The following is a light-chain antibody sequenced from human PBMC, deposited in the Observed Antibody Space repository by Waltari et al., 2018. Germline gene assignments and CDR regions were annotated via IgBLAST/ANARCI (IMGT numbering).Light chain of an antibody. CDR3: QQYNSYSRT. V-gene: IGKV1-5*03. CDR2: KAS. J-gene: IGKJ1*01. CDR1: QSISSW. Sequence: DIQMTQSPSTLSASVGDRVTITCRASQSISSWFAWYQQKPGKAPKLLIYKASSLESGVPSRFSGNGSGTEFTLTISSLQPDDFATYYCQQYNSYSRTFGQGTKVEIK.